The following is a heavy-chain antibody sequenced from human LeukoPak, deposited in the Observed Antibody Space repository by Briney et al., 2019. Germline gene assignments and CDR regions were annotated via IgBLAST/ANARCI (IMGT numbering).Heavy chain of an antibody. CDR2: ISGSGGGT. J-gene: IGHJ6*02. Sequence: PGGSLRLSCAASGFTFSSYAMSWVRQAPEKGLEWVSAISGSGGGTYYADSVKGRFTISRDNSKNTLYLQMNSLRAEDTAVYYCASLLSLKVRYYDSSVIPMDVWGQGTTVTVSS. CDR3: ASLLSLKVRYYDSSVIPMDV. D-gene: IGHD3-22*01. V-gene: IGHV3-23*01. CDR1: GFTFSSYA.